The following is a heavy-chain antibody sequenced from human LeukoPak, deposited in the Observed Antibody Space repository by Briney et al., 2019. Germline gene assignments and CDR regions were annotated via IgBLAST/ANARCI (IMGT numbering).Heavy chain of an antibody. CDR2: ISTSSRYI. CDR1: GFTFSSYS. Sequence: GGSLRLSCAASGFTFSSYSLNWVRQAPGKGLEWVSSISTSSRYIYYADSVKGRFTISRDNAKNSLYLQMNSLRAEDTAVYYCARDRSSGWYQGFDSWGQGTLVTVFS. V-gene: IGHV3-21*01. J-gene: IGHJ4*02. D-gene: IGHD6-19*01. CDR3: ARDRSSGWYQGFDS.